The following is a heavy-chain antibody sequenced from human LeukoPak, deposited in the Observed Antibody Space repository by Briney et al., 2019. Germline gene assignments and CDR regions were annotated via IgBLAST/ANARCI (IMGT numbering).Heavy chain of an antibody. CDR3: ARDYGIRSLSRNWFDP. CDR1: GFTFSSYW. J-gene: IGHJ5*02. V-gene: IGHV3-7*01. D-gene: IGHD2-15*01. Sequence: GGSLRLSCAASGFTFSSYWMSWVRQAPGKGLEWVANIKQDGSEKYYVDSVKGRFTISRDNAKNSLYLQMNSLRAEDTAVYYCARDYGIRSLSRNWFDPWGQGTLVTVSS. CDR2: IKQDGSEK.